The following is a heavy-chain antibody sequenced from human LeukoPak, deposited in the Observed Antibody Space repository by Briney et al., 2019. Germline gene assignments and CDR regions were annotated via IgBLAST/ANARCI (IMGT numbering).Heavy chain of an antibody. V-gene: IGHV4-31*03. CDR1: GVSISSGGYY. D-gene: IGHD3-10*01. CDR2: IYYSGST. Sequence: SETLSLTCTVSGVSISSGGYYWRWIRQHPGKGLEWIGYIYYSGSTYYHPSLKSRVTISVDTSKNQFSLKLSSVTAADTAVYYCASHLWFEKYFDYWGQGTLVTVSS. J-gene: IGHJ4*02. CDR3: ASHLWFEKYFDY.